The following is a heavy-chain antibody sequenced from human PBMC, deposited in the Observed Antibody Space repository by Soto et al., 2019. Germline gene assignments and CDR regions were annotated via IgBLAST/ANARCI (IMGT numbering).Heavy chain of an antibody. V-gene: IGHV1-3*01. Sequence: ASVKVSCKTSGYTFNKYPMHWVRQAPGQGLEWMGWINAANGDTGYSQKFQGRVTITRDTSANTAYMELSSLRSEDTAVYYCARKDYYGSGIYYFDYWGQGTLVTVSS. CDR1: GYTFNKYP. D-gene: IGHD3-10*01. CDR2: INAANGDT. J-gene: IGHJ4*02. CDR3: ARKDYYGSGIYYFDY.